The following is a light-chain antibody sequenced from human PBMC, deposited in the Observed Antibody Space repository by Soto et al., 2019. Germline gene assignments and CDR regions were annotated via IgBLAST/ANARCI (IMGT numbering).Light chain of an antibody. CDR1: TRDVGGYNL. CDR2: EGS. CDR3: CSYAGSSTYV. V-gene: IGLV2-23*01. J-gene: IGLJ1*01. Sequence: QSVLTQPASVSGSPGQSITISCTGTTRDVGGYNLVSWYQQHPGKAPKLMIYEGSKRPSGVSNRFSGSKSGNTASLTISGLQAEDGADYYCCSYAGSSTYVFGTGTKVTVL.